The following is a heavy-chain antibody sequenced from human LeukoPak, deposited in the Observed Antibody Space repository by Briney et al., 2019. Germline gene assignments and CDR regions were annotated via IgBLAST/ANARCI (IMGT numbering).Heavy chain of an antibody. Sequence: GASVKVSCKASGDTFTGYYIHWVRQAPGQGLEWMGWINPNRGGTNYAQKFQGRVTMTTDTSISTAYMELSRLRSDDTAVYYCARDADFDRNWFDPWGQGTLVTVSS. CDR2: INPNRGGT. CDR3: ARDADFDRNWFDP. V-gene: IGHV1-2*02. CDR1: GDTFTGYY. J-gene: IGHJ5*02. D-gene: IGHD3-9*01.